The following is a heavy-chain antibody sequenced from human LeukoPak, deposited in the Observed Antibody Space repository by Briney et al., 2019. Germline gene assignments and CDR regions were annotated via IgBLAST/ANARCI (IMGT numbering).Heavy chain of an antibody. CDR2: IYYSGST. Sequence: SQTLSLTCTVSGGSISSGDYYWSWIRQPPGKGLEWIGYIYYSGSTYYNPSLKSRVTISVDTSKNQFSLKLSSVTAADTAVYYCARGGIAVAGTGVLFDYWGQGTPVTVSS. J-gene: IGHJ4*02. D-gene: IGHD6-19*01. CDR1: GGSISSGDYY. CDR3: ARGGIAVAGTGVLFDY. V-gene: IGHV4-30-4*01.